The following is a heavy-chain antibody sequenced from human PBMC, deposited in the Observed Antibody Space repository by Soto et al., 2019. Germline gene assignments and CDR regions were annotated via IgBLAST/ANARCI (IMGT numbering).Heavy chain of an antibody. V-gene: IGHV4-30-2*01. CDR2: IYPSGRA. CDR3: AREIFPYGMDV. CDR1: GGSINSGGYS. J-gene: IGHJ6*02. Sequence: PSETLSLTCGVSGGSINSGGYSWSWIRQPPGRGLEGIGNIYPSGRANYSPSLKTRVTISVDRSMNQFSLNLGSVTAADTAVYYCAREIFPYGMDVWGRGTTVTVS. D-gene: IGHD3-3*01.